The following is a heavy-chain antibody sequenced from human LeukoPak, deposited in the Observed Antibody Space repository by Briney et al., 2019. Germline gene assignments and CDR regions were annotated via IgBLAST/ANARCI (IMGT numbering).Heavy chain of an antibody. D-gene: IGHD5-12*01. V-gene: IGHV3-21*01. CDR1: GFTFSSYS. CDR2: ISSSSSYI. J-gene: IGHJ4*02. CDR3: ARDGSGYENRNYFDY. Sequence: GGSLRLSCAASGFTFSSYSMNWVRQAPGKGLEWVSSISSSSSYIYYADSVKGRFTISRDNAKNSLYLQMNSLRAEDTAVYYCARDGSGYENRNYFDYWGQGTLVTVSS.